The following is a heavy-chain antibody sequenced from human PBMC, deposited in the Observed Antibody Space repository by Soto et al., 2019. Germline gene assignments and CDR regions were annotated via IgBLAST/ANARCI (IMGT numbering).Heavy chain of an antibody. D-gene: IGHD2-15*01. V-gene: IGHV1-2*02. CDR2: INPNSGDT. J-gene: IGHJ6*02. CDR1: GYTCIDYY. CDR3: AGPQVVESDYSDYGLDV. Sequence: ASVKVSCKASGYTCIDYYMHWVRQAPGQGLEWVGCINPNSGDTNYAQKFQGRVTMTRDTSINTAYMELTRLRSDDTAVYYCAGPQVVESDYSDYGLDVWGQGPTVPVSS.